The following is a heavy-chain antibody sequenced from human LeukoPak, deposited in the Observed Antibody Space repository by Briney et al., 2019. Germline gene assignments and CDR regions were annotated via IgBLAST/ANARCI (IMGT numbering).Heavy chain of an antibody. J-gene: IGHJ4*02. CDR3: ARGIGGYSYGVLDY. Sequence: GGSLRLSCTASGFTFSSYSMNWVRQAPGKGLEWVSYISSSSSTIYYADSVKGRFTISRDNAKNSLYLQMNSLRAEDTAVYYCARGIGGYSYGVLDYWGQGTLVTVS. V-gene: IGHV3-48*01. CDR2: ISSSSSTI. D-gene: IGHD5-18*01. CDR1: GFTFSSYS.